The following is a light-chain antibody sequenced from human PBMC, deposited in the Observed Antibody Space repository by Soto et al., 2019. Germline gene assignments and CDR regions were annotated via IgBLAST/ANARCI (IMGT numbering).Light chain of an antibody. V-gene: IGKV3-15*01. CDR1: QSVSSN. CDR2: DAS. J-gene: IGKJ3*01. CDR3: QQYNTWPLT. Sequence: ETVMTQSPATLSVSPGQRPTLSCRASQSVSSNLAWYQQKPGQAPRLLIYDASTRATGIPARFSGSGSGTELTLTIGSLQSEDFAVYYCQQYNTWPLTFGPGNKVDIK.